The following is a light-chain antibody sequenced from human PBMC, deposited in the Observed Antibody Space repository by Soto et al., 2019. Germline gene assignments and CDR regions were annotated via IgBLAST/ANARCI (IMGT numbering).Light chain of an antibody. J-gene: IGKJ1*01. Sequence: ESVLTQSPGTLSLSPGERATLSCRASQSVSDKYLAWYQQKHGQAPRLLIYGASTRATGIPDRFSGSGSGTDFTLTISRLEPDDSAVYYCQQYGSSPTWTFGQGTRVEIK. CDR2: GAS. CDR1: QSVSDKY. CDR3: QQYGSSPTWT. V-gene: IGKV3-20*01.